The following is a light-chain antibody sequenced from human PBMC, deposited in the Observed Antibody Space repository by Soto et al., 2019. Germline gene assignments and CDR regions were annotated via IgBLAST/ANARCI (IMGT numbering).Light chain of an antibody. J-gene: IGLJ3*02. V-gene: IGLV1-44*01. CDR2: GTD. CDR3: AAFDDSLNGWV. Sequence: QSLLTQPPSASGTPGQRVTISCSGSSSNIGGNPVVWYQQLPGTAPTLFIYGTDQRPSGVPDRFSGSKSGTAASLAISGLQSEEEADYYCAAFDDSLNGWVFGGGTKLTVL. CDR1: SSNIGGNP.